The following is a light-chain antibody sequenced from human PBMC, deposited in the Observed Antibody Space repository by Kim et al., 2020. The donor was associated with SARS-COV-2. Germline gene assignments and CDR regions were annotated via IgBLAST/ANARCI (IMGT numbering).Light chain of an antibody. CDR2: YAS. J-gene: IGKJ2*03. V-gene: IGKV6-21*01. CDR3: HHSSSLPQC. Sequence: SVTPKEKVTITCRASQSIGSSLHWYQQKPDQSPKLLIKYASQSFSGVPSRFSGSGSGTDFTLTINSLEAEDAATYYCHHSSSLPQCFGQGTKLEI. CDR1: QSIGSS.